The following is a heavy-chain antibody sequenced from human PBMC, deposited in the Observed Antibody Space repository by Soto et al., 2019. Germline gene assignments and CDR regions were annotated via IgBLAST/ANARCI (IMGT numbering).Heavy chain of an antibody. CDR3: TSSRNGGGGYHGGGY. CDR2: MNPNSGHT. V-gene: IGHV1-8*01. Sequence: GASVKVSCKASGYTFTSYDINWVRQAPGQGLEWMGWMNPNSGHTGYAQKFQGRVTMTRDTSISTAYMELSSLRSDDTAVYYCTSSRNGGGGYHGGGYWGQGTLVTVSS. J-gene: IGHJ4*02. D-gene: IGHD5-12*01. CDR1: GYTFTSYD.